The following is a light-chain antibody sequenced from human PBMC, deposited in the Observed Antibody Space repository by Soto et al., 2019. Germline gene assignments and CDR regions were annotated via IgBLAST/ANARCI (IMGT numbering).Light chain of an antibody. CDR1: QSVSSAY. Sequence: DIVLTHSPCTLSLSPGERATLSCRASQSVSSAYFAWYQHKPGQAPRLLIYSASTRASGIPDRFSGSGSGTDFTLSISRLEPEDFAVYYCQQYGSSPRTFGQGTKV. J-gene: IGKJ1*01. CDR3: QQYGSSPRT. CDR2: SAS. V-gene: IGKV3-20*01.